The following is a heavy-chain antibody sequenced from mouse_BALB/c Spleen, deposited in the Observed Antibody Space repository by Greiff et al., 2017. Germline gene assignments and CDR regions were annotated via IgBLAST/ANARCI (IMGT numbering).Heavy chain of an antibody. D-gene: IGHD3-2*02. V-gene: IGHV1-7*01. CDR3: ASGKAY. CDR2: INPSTGYT. CDR1: GYTFTSYW. J-gene: IGHJ3*01. Sequence: VQLQQSGAELAKPGASVKMSCKASGYTFTSYWMHWVKQRPGQGLEWIGYINPSTGYTEYNQKFKDKATLTADKSYSTAYMQLSSLTSEDSAVYYCASGKAYWGQGTLVTVSA.